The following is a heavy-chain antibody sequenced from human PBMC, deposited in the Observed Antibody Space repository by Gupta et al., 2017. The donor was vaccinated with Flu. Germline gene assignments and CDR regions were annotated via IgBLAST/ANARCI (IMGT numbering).Heavy chain of an antibody. D-gene: IGHD3-16*01. V-gene: IGHV3-30*18. J-gene: IGHJ6*02. Sequence: VRQAPGKGLEWVAVISYDGSNKYYADSVKGRFTISRDNSKNTLYLQMNSLRAEDTAVYYCAKDLGDYYYYGMDVWGQGTTVTVSS. CDR3: AKDLGDYYYYGMDV. CDR2: ISYDGSNK.